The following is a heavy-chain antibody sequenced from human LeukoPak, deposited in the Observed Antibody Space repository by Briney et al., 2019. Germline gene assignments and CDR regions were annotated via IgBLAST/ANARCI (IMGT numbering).Heavy chain of an antibody. CDR3: ARGFYDDAFDI. CDR1: GYTFTSYD. CDR2: MNPNSGNT. V-gene: IGHV1-8*01. J-gene: IGHJ3*02. Sequence: ASVKVSCKASGYTFTSYDINWVRQATGQGLEWMGWMNPNSGNTGYAQKFQGRVTVTRNTSISTAYMELSSLRSEDTAVYHCARGFYDDAFDIWGQGTMVTVSS. D-gene: IGHD3-3*01.